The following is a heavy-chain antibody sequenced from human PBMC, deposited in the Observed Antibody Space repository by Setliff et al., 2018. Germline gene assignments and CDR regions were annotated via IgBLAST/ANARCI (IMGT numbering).Heavy chain of an antibody. Sequence: GSLRLSCAASGFTFSSYAMTWVRQAPGKGLEWVSGISGYGSRTYYADSVKGRSTISRDNSKNTLYLQMNSLRPEDTAVYYCARTCSGSGCYAGLESWGQGTPVTAPQ. J-gene: IGHJ4*02. CDR3: ARTCSGSGCYAGLES. CDR1: GFTFSSYA. CDR2: ISGYGSRT. D-gene: IGHD2-15*01. V-gene: IGHV3-23*01.